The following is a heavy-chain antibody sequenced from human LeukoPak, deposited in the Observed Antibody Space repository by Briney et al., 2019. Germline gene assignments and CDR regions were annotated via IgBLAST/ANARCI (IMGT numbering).Heavy chain of an antibody. J-gene: IGHJ4*02. CDR2: ISYDGSNK. D-gene: IGHD7-27*01. V-gene: IGHV3-30-3*01. Sequence: PGRSLRLSCAASGFTFSSYAMHWVRQAPGKGLEWVAVISYDGSNKYYADSVKGRFTISRDNSKNTLYLQMNSLRAEDTAVYYCARAPITGGFDYWGQGTLVTVSS. CDR1: GFTFSSYA. CDR3: ARAPITGGFDY.